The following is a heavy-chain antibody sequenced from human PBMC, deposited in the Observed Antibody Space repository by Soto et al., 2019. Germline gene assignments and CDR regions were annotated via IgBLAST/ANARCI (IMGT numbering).Heavy chain of an antibody. V-gene: IGHV1-58*02. CDR2: IVVGSGNT. J-gene: IGHJ3*02. CDR1: GFTFTISA. CDR3: AAGSDIVTGYPAAFDI. Sequence: ASLKVSCKASGFTFTISAMQWVRQARRQRLEWIGWIVVGSGNTNYAQKFQERVTITRDMSTSTAYMELSSLRSEDTAVYYCAAGSDIVTGYPAAFDIWGQGTMVTVSS. D-gene: IGHD3-9*01.